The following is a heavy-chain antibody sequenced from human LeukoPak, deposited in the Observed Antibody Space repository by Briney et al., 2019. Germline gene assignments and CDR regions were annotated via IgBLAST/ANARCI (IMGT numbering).Heavy chain of an antibody. Sequence: SETLSLTCTVSGGSISSSSYYWGWIRQPPGKGLEWIGSIYYSGSTYYNPSLKSRVTISVDTSKNQFSLKLSSVTAADTAVYYCARGRRRFDPWGQGTLVTVSS. CDR1: GGSISSSSYY. J-gene: IGHJ5*02. CDR3: ARGRRRFDP. CDR2: IYYSGST. V-gene: IGHV4-39*01.